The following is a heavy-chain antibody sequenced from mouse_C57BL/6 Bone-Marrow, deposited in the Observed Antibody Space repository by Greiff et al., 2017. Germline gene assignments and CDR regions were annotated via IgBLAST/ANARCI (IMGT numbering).Heavy chain of an antibody. CDR2: ISYDGSN. CDR1: GYSITSGYY. D-gene: IGHD1-1*01. Sequence: ESGPGLVKPSQSLSLTCSVTGYSITSGYYWNWIRQFPGNKLEWMGYISYDGSNNYNPSLKNRISITRDTSKNQFFLKLNSVTTEDTATYYCASPYYYGSSWYFDVWGTGTTVTVSS. V-gene: IGHV3-6*01. J-gene: IGHJ1*03. CDR3: ASPYYYGSSWYFDV.